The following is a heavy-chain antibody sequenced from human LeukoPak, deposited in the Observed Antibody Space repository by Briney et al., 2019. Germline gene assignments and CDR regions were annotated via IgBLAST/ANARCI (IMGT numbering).Heavy chain of an antibody. D-gene: IGHD3-10*01. CDR3: ARLVYNGSGIYHYLDY. V-gene: IGHV4-38-2*01. CDR1: GYSISSGYY. CDR2: IHHSGRT. Sequence: SETLSLTCAVSGYSISSGYYWGWIRKPPGKGLEWIGSIHHSGRTYSNPSLKSRVTISVDTSENQFSLKLSSVTAADTAVYYCARLVYNGSGIYHYLDYGGQGTLVTVSS. J-gene: IGHJ4*02.